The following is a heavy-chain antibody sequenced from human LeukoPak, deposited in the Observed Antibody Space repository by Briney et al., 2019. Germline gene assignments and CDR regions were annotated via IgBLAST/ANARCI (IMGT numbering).Heavy chain of an antibody. CDR1: GFTFSSYG. V-gene: IGHV3-33*01. D-gene: IGHD4-17*01. CDR3: AREMTTVTTVFDY. CDR2: IWYDGSNK. Sequence: GGSLRLSCAASGFTFSSYGMHWVRQAPGKGLEWVAVIWYDGSNKYYADYVKGRFTISRDNSKNTLYLQMNSLRAEDTAVYYCAREMTTVTTVFDYWGQGTLVTVSS. J-gene: IGHJ4*02.